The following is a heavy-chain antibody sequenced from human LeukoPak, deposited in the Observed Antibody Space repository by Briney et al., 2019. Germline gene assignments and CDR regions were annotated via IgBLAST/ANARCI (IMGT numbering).Heavy chain of an antibody. J-gene: IGHJ5*02. V-gene: IGHV1-2*02. Sequence: ASVKVSCKASGYTFTGYYMHWVRQAPGQGREWMGWINPNSGGTNYAQKFQGRVTMTRDTSISTAYMELSRLRSDDTAVYYCARVRCSGGSCYFNWFDPWGQGTLVTVSS. CDR2: INPNSGGT. CDR1: GYTFTGYY. D-gene: IGHD2-15*01. CDR3: ARVRCSGGSCYFNWFDP.